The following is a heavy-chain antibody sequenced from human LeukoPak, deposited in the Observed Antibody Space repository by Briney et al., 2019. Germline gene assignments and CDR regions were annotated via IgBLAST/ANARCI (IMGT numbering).Heavy chain of an antibody. J-gene: IGHJ6*03. CDR1: GFTFSSYE. CDR3: AKTLYSGSYYYYYYCMDA. V-gene: IGHV3-23*01. D-gene: IGHD1-26*01. Sequence: PGGSLRLSCAASGFTFSSYEMNWVRQAPGKGLEWVSGISVGGAYTYYADSVKGRFTISRDNSKNTLYLQMNSLRAEDTAVYYCAKTLYSGSYYYYYYCMDAWGKGTTVTVSS. CDR2: ISVGGAYT.